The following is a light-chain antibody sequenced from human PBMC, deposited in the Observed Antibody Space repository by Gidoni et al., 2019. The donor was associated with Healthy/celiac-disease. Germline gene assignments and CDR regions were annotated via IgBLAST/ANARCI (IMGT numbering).Light chain of an antibody. CDR3: QKSYSTS. J-gene: IGKJ3*01. CDR1: QSISSY. V-gene: IGKV1-39*01. CDR2: AAS. Sequence: DIQMTQSSSSLSASVGDRVTITCRASQSISSYLNWYQQKPGKAPKLLIYAASSWQSGVPSRFSGSGSGTDFTLTISSLQPEDFATYYCQKSYSTSFGPXTKVDIK.